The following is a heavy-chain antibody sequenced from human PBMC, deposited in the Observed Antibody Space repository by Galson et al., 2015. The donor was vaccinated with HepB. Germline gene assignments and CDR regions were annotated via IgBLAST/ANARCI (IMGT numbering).Heavy chain of an antibody. V-gene: IGHV3-33*01. D-gene: IGHD2-2*02. J-gene: IGHJ4*02. CDR3: ARDLRYCSSTSCYREEKGLVSGHY. Sequence: SLRLSCAASGFTFSSYGMHWVRQAPGKGLEWVAVIWYDGSNKYYADSVKGRFTISRDNSKNTLYLQMNSLRAEDTAVYYCARDLRYCSSTSCYREEKGLVSGHYWGQGTLVTVSS. CDR2: IWYDGSNK. CDR1: GFTFSSYG.